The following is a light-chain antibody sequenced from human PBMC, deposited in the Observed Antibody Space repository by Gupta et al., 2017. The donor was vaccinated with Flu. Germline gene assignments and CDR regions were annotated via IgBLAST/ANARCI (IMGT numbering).Light chain of an antibody. CDR3: QQKNNWSLT. CDR2: DAS. CDR1: QSVSTK. J-gene: IGKJ4*01. V-gene: IGKV3-15*01. Sequence: EIVMTQSLATLSVSPGERATLSCRASQSVSTKLAWYQQKPGQAPRLLIFDASTRATGIPARFSGSGSGTEFTLTISSRQSEDFAVYYCQQKNNWSLTFGGWTKVEIK.